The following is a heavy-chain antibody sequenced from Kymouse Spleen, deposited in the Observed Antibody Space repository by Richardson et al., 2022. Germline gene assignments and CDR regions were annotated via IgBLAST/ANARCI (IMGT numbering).Heavy chain of an antibody. J-gene: IGHJ1*01. CDR3: ARGAVAGTAEYFQH. Sequence: EVQLVESGGGLVQPGGSLRLSCAASGFTFSSYWMSWVRQAPGKGLEWVANIKQDGSEKYYVDSVKGRFTISRDNAKNSLYLQMNSLRAEDTAVYYCARGAVAGTAEYFQHWGQGTLVTVSS. CDR1: GFTFSSYW. V-gene: IGHV3-7*01. D-gene: IGHD6-19*01. CDR2: IKQDGSEK.